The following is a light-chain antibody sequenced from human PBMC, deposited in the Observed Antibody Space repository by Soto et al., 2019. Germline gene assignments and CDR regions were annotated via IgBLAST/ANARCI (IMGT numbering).Light chain of an antibody. J-gene: IGKJ3*01. V-gene: IGKV3-20*01. CDR2: GAS. Sequence: EIVLTQSPGTLPLSPGERATLSCRASQSVSSSYLAWYQQKPGQAPRLLIYGASSRATGIPDRFSGSGSGTDFTLNISRLEPEDFAVYYCQQYGSSLFTVGPGTKVDIK. CDR1: QSVSSSY. CDR3: QQYGSSLFT.